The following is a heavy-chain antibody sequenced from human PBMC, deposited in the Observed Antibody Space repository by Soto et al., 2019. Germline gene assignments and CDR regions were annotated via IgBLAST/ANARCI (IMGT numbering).Heavy chain of an antibody. CDR2: IYSGGST. Sequence: VQLVESGGGLVQPGGSLRLSCAASGFTVSTKYMSWVRQAPGKGLEGVSGIYSGGSTFYADSVRGRVTISRDNSKNTXXXXXXXXXXXXXXXXXXXXDPWAADYWGQGTLVTVSS. CDR1: GFTVSTKY. V-gene: IGHV3-66*01. CDR3: XXDPWAADY. D-gene: IGHD3-16*01. J-gene: IGHJ4*02.